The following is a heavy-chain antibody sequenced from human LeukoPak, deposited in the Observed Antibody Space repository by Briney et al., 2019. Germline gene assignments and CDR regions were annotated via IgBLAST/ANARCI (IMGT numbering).Heavy chain of an antibody. V-gene: IGHV1-69*13. Sequence: SVKVSCKASGGTFSSYAISWVRQAPGQGLEWMGGIIPIFGTANYAQKFQGRVTITADESTSTAYMELSSLRSEDTAVYYCNGAAAGNYYYYMDVWGKGTTVTISS. D-gene: IGHD6-13*01. J-gene: IGHJ6*03. CDR3: NGAAAGNYYYYMDV. CDR2: IIPIFGTA. CDR1: GGTFSSYA.